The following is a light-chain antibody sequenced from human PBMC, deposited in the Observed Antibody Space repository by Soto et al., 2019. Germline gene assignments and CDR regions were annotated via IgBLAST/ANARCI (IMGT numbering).Light chain of an antibody. Sequence: QSALTQPASVSGSPGQSITISCTGTSSDVGSYNLVSWYQQHPGKAPKLMIYEGSKRPSGASNRFSGSMSGNTASLTISGLQAEDEADYYCCSYAGSSLYAFGTGTKGTVL. J-gene: IGLJ1*01. CDR2: EGS. CDR3: CSYAGSSLYA. V-gene: IGLV2-23*01. CDR1: SSDVGSYNL.